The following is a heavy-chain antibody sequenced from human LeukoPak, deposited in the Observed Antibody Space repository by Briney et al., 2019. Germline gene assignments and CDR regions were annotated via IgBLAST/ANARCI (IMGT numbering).Heavy chain of an antibody. CDR3: ARDLKLAYRGGDCYSVPDWFDP. CDR1: GYTFTGYY. J-gene: IGHJ5*02. CDR2: INPNSGGT. Sequence: ASVKVSCKASGYTFTGYYMHWVRQAPGQGLEWMGWINPNSGGTNYAQKFQGRVTMTRDTSISTAYMELSRLRSDDTAVYYCARDLKLAYRGGDCYSVPDWFDPWGQGTLVTVSS. D-gene: IGHD2-21*02. V-gene: IGHV1-2*02.